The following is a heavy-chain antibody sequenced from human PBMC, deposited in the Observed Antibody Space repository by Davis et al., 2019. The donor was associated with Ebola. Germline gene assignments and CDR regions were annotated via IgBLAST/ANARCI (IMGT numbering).Heavy chain of an antibody. J-gene: IGHJ3*02. CDR3: VRGAGYYDSSGYYRDAFAN. D-gene: IGHD3-22*01. CDR1: GFTFDDYA. V-gene: IGHV3-9*01. CDR2: LSSNSRYI. Sequence: SLKISCAASGFTFDDYAMYWVRQAPGRGLEWVSRLSSNSRYIGYADSVKGRFTLSRDNGKNSLYLEMNTLRTEDTALYYCVRGAGYYDSSGYYRDAFANWAKGHRSPSLQ.